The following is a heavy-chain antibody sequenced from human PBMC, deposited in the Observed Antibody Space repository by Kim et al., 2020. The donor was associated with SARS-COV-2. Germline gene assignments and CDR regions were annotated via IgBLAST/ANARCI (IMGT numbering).Heavy chain of an antibody. J-gene: IGHJ2*01. Sequence: FQGRVTITRDTSASTAYMELSSLRSEDTAVYYCAREYDSSGYYYWYFDLWGRGTLVTVSS. D-gene: IGHD3-22*01. V-gene: IGHV1-3*01. CDR3: AREYDSSGYYYWYFDL.